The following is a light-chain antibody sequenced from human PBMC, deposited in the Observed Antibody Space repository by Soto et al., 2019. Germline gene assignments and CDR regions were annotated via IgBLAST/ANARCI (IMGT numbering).Light chain of an antibody. CDR1: RSLDSGQ. Sequence: EIVLTQSPGTLSLSPGESATLSCRASRSLDSGQLAWYQQKVGRAPRLLIHDAFMRATGIPDRFSGSGSGTDFTLTISRLEPEDFAVYFCQRYGSSPLITFGQGTRLEIK. CDR2: DAF. V-gene: IGKV3-20*01. J-gene: IGKJ5*01. CDR3: QRYGSSPLIT.